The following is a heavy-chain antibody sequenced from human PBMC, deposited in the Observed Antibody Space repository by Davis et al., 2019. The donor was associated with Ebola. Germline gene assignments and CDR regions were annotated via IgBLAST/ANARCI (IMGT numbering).Heavy chain of an antibody. CDR2: IWYDGSNK. CDR1: GFTFSSYG. V-gene: IGHV3-33*08. D-gene: IGHD3-10*01. CDR3: ASWGFGDYYYYGMDV. J-gene: IGHJ6*02. Sequence: GESLKISCAASGFTFSSYGMHWVRQAPGKGLEWVAVIWYDGSNKYYADSVKGRFTISRDNSKNTLYLQMNSLRAEDTAVYYCASWGFGDYYYYGMDVWGQETTVTVSS.